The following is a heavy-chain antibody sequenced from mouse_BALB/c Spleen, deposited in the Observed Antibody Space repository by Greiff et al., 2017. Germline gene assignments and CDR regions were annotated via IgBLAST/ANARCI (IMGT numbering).Heavy chain of an antibody. V-gene: IGHV1-7*01. J-gene: IGHJ2*01. CDR2: INPSTGYT. Sequence: QVQLQQSGAELAKPGASVKMSCKASGYTFTSYWMHWVKQRPGQGLEWIGYINPSTGYTEYNQKFKDKATSTADKSSSTAYMQLSSLTSEDSAVYYCGGGDYYFDYWGQGTTLTVSS. CDR1: GYTFTSYW. CDR3: GGGDYYFDY.